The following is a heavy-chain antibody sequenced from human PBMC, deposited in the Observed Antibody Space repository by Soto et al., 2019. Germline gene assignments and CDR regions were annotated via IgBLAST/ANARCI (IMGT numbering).Heavy chain of an antibody. CDR1: GFTFSDYY. V-gene: IGHV3-11*01. Sequence: QVQLVESGGGLVKPGGSLRLSCAASGFTFSDYYMSWIRQAPWKGLEWVSYISSSGSTIYYADSVKGRFTISRDNAKNSLYLQMNSLRAEDTAVYYCAGIAARQGYYYYYMDVWGKGTTVTVSS. D-gene: IGHD6-6*01. CDR3: AGIAARQGYYYYYMDV. CDR2: ISSSGSTI. J-gene: IGHJ6*03.